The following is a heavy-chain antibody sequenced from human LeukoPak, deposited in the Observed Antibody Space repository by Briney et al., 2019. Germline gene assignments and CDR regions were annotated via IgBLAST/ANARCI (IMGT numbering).Heavy chain of an antibody. CDR2: INTNTGNP. CDR1: GYTFTSYA. CDR3: GRNPKLGIRGYTYGYIDS. V-gene: IGHV7-4-1*02. D-gene: IGHD5-18*01. J-gene: IGHJ4*02. Sequence: ASVKVSCKTSGYTFTSYAISWVRQAPGQGLEWMGWINTNTGNPTYAQGFAGRYVFSLDTSVSTAYLQISGLKADDTAVYYCGRNPKLGIRGYTYGYIDSWGQGTLVIVSS.